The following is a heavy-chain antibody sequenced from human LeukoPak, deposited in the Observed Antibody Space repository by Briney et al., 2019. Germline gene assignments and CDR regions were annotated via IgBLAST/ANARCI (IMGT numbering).Heavy chain of an antibody. J-gene: IGHJ4*02. Sequence: GGSLRLSCAASGFTFSSYWMSWVRQAPGKGLEWVANIKQDGSEKYYVDSVKGRFTISRDNAKNSLYPRMNSLRAEDTAVYYCARGLGTIFGVADYWGQGTLVTVSS. D-gene: IGHD3-3*01. CDR3: ARGLGTIFGVADY. CDR1: GFTFSSYW. CDR2: IKQDGSEK. V-gene: IGHV3-7*01.